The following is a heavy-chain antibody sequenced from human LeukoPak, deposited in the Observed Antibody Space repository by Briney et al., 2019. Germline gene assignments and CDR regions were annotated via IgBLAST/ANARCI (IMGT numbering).Heavy chain of an antibody. J-gene: IGHJ4*02. CDR3: ARDGPYCSGGSCHYYFDY. Sequence: PGGSLRLSCAASGFTFSSYWMSWVRQAPGKGLEWVANIKQDGSEKYYVDSVKGRFTISRDNAKNSLYLQMNSLRAEDTAVYYCARDGPYCSGGSCHYYFDYWGQGTLVTVSS. CDR1: GFTFSSYW. D-gene: IGHD2-15*01. V-gene: IGHV3-7*01. CDR2: IKQDGSEK.